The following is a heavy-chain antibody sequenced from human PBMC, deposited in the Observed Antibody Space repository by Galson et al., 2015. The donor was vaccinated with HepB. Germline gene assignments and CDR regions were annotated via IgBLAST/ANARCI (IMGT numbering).Heavy chain of an antibody. CDR2: ISSSSSYI. D-gene: IGHD1-26*01. CDR1: GFTFSSYS. Sequence: SLRLSCAASGFTFSSYSMNWVRQAPGKGLEWVSSISSSSSYIYYADSVKGRFTISRDNAKNSLYLQMNSLRAEDTAVYYCARRLGVGASRGYYWGQGTLVTVSS. CDR3: ARRLGVGASRGYY. V-gene: IGHV3-21*01. J-gene: IGHJ4*02.